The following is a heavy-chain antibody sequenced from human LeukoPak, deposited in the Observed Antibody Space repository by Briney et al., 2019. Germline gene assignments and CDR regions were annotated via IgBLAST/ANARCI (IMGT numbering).Heavy chain of an antibody. CDR1: GYTLTELS. J-gene: IGHJ4*02. CDR2: FDPEDGET. D-gene: IGHD3-22*01. Sequence: ASVKVSCKVSGYTLTELSMHWVRQAPGKGLEWMGGFDPEDGETIYAQKFQGRVTMTEDTSTDTAYMELSSLRSEDTAVYYCARHGRSGYSLPLDYWGQGTLVTVSS. V-gene: IGHV1-24*01. CDR3: ARHGRSGYSLPLDY.